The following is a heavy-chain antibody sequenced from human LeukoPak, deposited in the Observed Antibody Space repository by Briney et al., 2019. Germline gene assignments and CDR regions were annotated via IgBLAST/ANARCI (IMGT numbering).Heavy chain of an antibody. Sequence: SETLSLTCAVSGASISSSNYYWGWVRQSPGKGLEWIGNIYSSGNTYYNASLKSRVTMYIDTSKNQYSLKLSSVTAADTAMYYCAKSNGYGLIDYWGQGTLVTVSS. CDR3: AKSNGYGLIDY. D-gene: IGHD5-12*01. CDR1: GASISSSNYY. V-gene: IGHV4-39*01. J-gene: IGHJ4*02. CDR2: IYSSGNT.